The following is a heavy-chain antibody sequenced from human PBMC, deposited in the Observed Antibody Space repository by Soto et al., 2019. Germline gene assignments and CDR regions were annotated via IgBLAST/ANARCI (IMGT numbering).Heavy chain of an antibody. V-gene: IGHV5-51*01. CDR3: ARGYCTTTICDPWFDP. CDR2: IYPGDSDT. Sequence: GESLKISCQASGHAFTSYWIAWVRQIPGRGLEWMGIIYPGDSDTRYSPSFQGQVTISADKSITTAYLQWNSLEASDTAMYYCARGYCTTTICDPWFDPWGQGTLVTVSS. J-gene: IGHJ5*02. D-gene: IGHD2-2*01. CDR1: GHAFTSYW.